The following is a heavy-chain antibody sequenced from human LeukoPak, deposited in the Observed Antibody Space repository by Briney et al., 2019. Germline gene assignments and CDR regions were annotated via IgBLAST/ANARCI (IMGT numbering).Heavy chain of an antibody. CDR2: ISPYNGNT. J-gene: IGHJ4*02. CDR1: GYTFTTYG. V-gene: IGHV1-18*01. D-gene: IGHD2-15*01. CDR3: ARDRAVVVAATDY. Sequence: ASVKVSCKASGYTFTTYGISWVRQAPGQGLEWMGRISPYNGNTNYAQKLQGRVTTTTDTSTSTAYMELRSLRSDDTAVYYCARDRAVVVAATDYWGQGTLVTVSS.